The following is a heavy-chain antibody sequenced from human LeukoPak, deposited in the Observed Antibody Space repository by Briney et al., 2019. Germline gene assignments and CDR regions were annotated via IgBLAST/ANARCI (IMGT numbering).Heavy chain of an antibody. J-gene: IGHJ4*02. CDR3: ARAEAGYYDSSGPTDY. D-gene: IGHD3-22*01. V-gene: IGHV3-23*01. Sequence: GGTLRLSCAASGFTFSNYGMNWVRQAPGKGLEWVSGITGSGGNTYYADSVKGRFTISRDNSKNTMYLQMNSLRAEDTAVYYCARAEAGYYDSSGPTDYWGQGTLVTVSS. CDR1: GFTFSNYG. CDR2: ITGSGGNT.